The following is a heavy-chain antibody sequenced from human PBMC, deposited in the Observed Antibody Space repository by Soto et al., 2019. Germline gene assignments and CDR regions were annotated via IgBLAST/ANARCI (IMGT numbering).Heavy chain of an antibody. V-gene: IGHV4-31*03. CDR1: GGPISSGGYY. CDR3: ARVDSNYFDYHYGMDV. J-gene: IGHJ6*02. Sequence: SETLSLTCTVSGGPISSGGYYWSWIRQHPGKGLEWIGYIYYSGSTYYNPSLKSRVTISVDTSKNQFSLKLSSVTAADTAVYYCARVDSNYFDYHYGMDVWGQGTTVTVSS. D-gene: IGHD4-4*01. CDR2: IYYSGST.